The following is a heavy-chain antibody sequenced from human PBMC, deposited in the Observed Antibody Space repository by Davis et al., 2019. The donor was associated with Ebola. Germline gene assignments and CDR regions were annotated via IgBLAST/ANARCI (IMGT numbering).Heavy chain of an antibody. J-gene: IGHJ5*02. D-gene: IGHD4-11*01. CDR1: GGSLSGYY. Sequence: QTLSLTCAVFGGSLSGYYWSWIRQPPGTGLEWIGEINHSGSTNYNPSLKSRVTISVDASKNQFSLKLSSVTAADTAVYYCARGYSTWFDPWGQGTLVTVSS. V-gene: IGHV4-34*01. CDR3: ARGYSTWFDP. CDR2: INHSGST.